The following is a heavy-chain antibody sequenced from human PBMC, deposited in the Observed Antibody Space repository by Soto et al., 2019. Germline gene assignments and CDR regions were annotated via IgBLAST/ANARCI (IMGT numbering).Heavy chain of an antibody. J-gene: IGHJ2*01. CDR1: GFTFSSYA. CDR2: ISGSGGST. V-gene: IGHV3-23*01. CDR3: AKRTVGWYFDL. Sequence: GGSLRLSCAASGFTFSSYAMDWVRQAPGKGLEWVSVISGSGGSTYYADAVKGRFTISRDNSKNTLYLQMNSLRAEDTAVYYCAKRTVGWYFDLWXRXPLVTVS. D-gene: IGHD4-17*01.